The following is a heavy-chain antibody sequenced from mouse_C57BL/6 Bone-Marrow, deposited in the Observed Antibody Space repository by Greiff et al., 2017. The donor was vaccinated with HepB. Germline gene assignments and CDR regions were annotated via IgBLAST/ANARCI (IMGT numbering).Heavy chain of an antibody. V-gene: IGHV1-19*01. Sequence: VQLQQSGPVLVKPGASVKMSCKASGYTFTDYYMNWVKQSHGKSLEWIGVINPYNGGTSYNQKFKGKATLTVDKSSSTAYMELNSLTSEDYAVYYGARWITTVVATGDYWGQGTTLTVSS. D-gene: IGHD1-1*01. CDR1: GYTFTDYY. J-gene: IGHJ2*01. CDR2: INPYNGGT. CDR3: ARWITTVVATGDY.